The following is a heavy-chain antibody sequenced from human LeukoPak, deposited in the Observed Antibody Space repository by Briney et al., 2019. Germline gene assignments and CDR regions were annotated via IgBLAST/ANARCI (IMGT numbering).Heavy chain of an antibody. CDR2: ISGRGEST. J-gene: IGHJ4*02. V-gene: IGHV3-23*01. Sequence: GGSLRLSCAASGFTFSSYTMSWVRQAPGEGLEWLSAISGRGESTFYAPSVKGRFAISRDNSDNTLYLQMSSPRVDDTAVYFCAKERQTGDYFTSDYWGQGTLVTVSS. D-gene: IGHD4-17*01. CDR1: GFTFSSYT. CDR3: AKERQTGDYFTSDY.